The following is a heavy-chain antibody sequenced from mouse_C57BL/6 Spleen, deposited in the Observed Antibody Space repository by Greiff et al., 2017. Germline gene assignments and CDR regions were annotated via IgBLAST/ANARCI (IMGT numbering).Heavy chain of an antibody. V-gene: IGHV1-4*01. CDR3: ARSGRTLFDY. CDR2: INPSSGYT. CDR1: GYTFTSYT. D-gene: IGHD1-1*01. J-gene: IGHJ2*01. Sequence: VQLQQSGAELARPGASVKMSCKASGYTFTSYTMHWVKQRPGQGLEWIGYINPSSGYTKYNQKFKDKATLTADKSSSTAYMQLSSLTSEDSAVYYCARSGRTLFDYWGQGTTLTVSS.